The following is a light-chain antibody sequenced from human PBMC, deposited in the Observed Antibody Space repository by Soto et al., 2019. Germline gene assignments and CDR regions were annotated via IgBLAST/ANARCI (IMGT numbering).Light chain of an antibody. CDR1: QTISSW. V-gene: IGKV1-5*03. Sequence: EIPLTQSRSTLSGSVGDRVTITCRASQTISSWLAWYQQKPGKAPKLLIYKASTLKSGVPSRFSGSGSGTEFTLTISSLQPDDFATYYCQHYNSYSEAFGQGTKVDIK. J-gene: IGKJ1*01. CDR3: QHYNSYSEA. CDR2: KAS.